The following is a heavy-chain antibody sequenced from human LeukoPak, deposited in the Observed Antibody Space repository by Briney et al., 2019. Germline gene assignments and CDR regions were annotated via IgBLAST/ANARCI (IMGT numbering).Heavy chain of an antibody. CDR2: IYYSGST. CDR1: GGSISSYY. D-gene: IGHD3-10*01. CDR3: ARDGRHYYGSGSYSPHEFDY. Sequence: SETLSLTCTVPGGSISSYYWSWIRQPPGKGLEWIGYIYYSGSTNYNPSLKSRVTTSVDTSKNQFALKLSSVTAADTAVYYCARDGRHYYGSGSYSPHEFDYWGQGTLVTVSS. V-gene: IGHV4-59*01. J-gene: IGHJ4*02.